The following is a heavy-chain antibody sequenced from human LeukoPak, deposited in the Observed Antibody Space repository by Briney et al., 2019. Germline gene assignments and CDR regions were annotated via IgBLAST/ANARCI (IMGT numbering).Heavy chain of an antibody. Sequence: SETLSLTCTVSGGSISSGGYHWSWIRQPPGKGLEWTGEINHSGSTNYNPSLKSRVTISVDTSKNQFSLKLSSVTAADTAVYYCARRRGYSYGQRWFDPWGQGTLVTVSS. J-gene: IGHJ5*02. CDR2: INHSGST. CDR3: ARRRGYSYGQRWFDP. V-gene: IGHV4-39*07. D-gene: IGHD5-18*01. CDR1: GGSISSGGYH.